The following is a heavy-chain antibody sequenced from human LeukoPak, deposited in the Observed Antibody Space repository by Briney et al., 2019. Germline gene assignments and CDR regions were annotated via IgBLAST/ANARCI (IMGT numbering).Heavy chain of an antibody. D-gene: IGHD4-17*01. Sequence: GGSLRLSCAASGFTFSSYAMHWVRQAPGKGLEWVAVISYDGSNKYYADSVKGRFTISRDNSENTLYLQMNSLRAEDTAVYYCARVMTTTYFPYYYYGMDVWGQGTTVTVSS. CDR3: ARVMTTTYFPYYYYGMDV. J-gene: IGHJ6*02. V-gene: IGHV3-30-3*01. CDR2: ISYDGSNK. CDR1: GFTFSSYA.